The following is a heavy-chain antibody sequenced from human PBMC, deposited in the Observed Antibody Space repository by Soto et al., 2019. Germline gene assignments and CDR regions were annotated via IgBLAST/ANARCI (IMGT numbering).Heavy chain of an antibody. J-gene: IGHJ3*02. CDR3: ASGTNPPLERKYYGSANAFDI. CDR1: GGSISSYY. V-gene: IGHV4-59*01. CDR2: IYYSGST. Sequence: SQTLSLTCTVSGGSISSYYWSWIRQPPGKGLEWIGYIYYSGSTNYNPSLKSRVTISVDTSKNQFSLKLSSVTAADTAVYYCASGTNPPLERKYYGSANAFDIWGQGTMVTVSS. D-gene: IGHD3-10*01.